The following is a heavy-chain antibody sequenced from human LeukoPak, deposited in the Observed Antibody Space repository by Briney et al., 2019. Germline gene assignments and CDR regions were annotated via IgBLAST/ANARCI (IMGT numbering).Heavy chain of an antibody. CDR3: ARRFYYAMDV. V-gene: IGHV1-2*02. J-gene: IGHJ6*02. CDR2: INPNSGDS. Sequence: AASVKVSCKASGYSFTGYLMQCVRQAPGQGGEGMGWINPNSGDSNYAQKCQGRVTMTRDTSISTAYMELSRLRSDDAAVYYCARRFYYAMDVWGQGTTVTVSS. D-gene: IGHD3-16*01. CDR1: GYSFTGYL.